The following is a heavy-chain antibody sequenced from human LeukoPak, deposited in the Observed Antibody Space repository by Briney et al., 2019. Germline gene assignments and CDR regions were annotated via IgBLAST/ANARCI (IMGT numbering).Heavy chain of an antibody. CDR1: GYTFTSYG. CDR3: AVNWNDVPFDY. CDR2: ITPNNRNT. Sequence: GASVKVSCKASGYTFTSYGLSWVRQAPGQGLEWMGWITPNNRNTNYAQKFQGRVTMTTDTSTRTAYMELRSLRSDDTAVYYCAVNWNDVPFDYWGQGTLVTVSS. D-gene: IGHD1-1*01. V-gene: IGHV1-18*04. J-gene: IGHJ4*02.